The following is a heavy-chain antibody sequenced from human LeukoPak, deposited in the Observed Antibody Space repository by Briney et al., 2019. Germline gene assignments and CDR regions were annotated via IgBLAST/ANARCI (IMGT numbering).Heavy chain of an antibody. V-gene: IGHV3-48*03. CDR2: ISSSGSTI. Sequence: GGSLRLSCAASGFTFSSYEMNWVRQAPGKGLEWVSYISSSGSTIYYADSVKGRFTISRDNAKNSLYLQMNSLRAEGTAVYYCARDLNYSYGLDYWGQGTLVTVSS. D-gene: IGHD5-18*01. CDR1: GFTFSSYE. J-gene: IGHJ4*02. CDR3: ARDLNYSYGLDY.